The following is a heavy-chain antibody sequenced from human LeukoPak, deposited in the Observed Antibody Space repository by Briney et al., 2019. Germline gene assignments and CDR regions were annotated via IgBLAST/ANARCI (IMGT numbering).Heavy chain of an antibody. CDR2: ISANSGGT. V-gene: IGHV1-2*02. D-gene: IGHD1-14*01. J-gene: IGHJ4*02. Sequence: ASVKVSCKASGYTFTGYYMHWVRQAPGQGLEWMGWISANSGGTNYAQKFQGRVTMTRDTSITTAYKELSRLTSDDTAVYYCVRLTPLTSPHSSGGDWGQGTLVTVAS. CDR1: GYTFTGYY. CDR3: VRLTPLTSPHSSGGD.